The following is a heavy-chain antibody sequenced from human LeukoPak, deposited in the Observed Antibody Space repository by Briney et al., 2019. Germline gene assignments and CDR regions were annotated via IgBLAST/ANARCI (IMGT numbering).Heavy chain of an antibody. D-gene: IGHD3-3*01. CDR1: GGSISSSNW. CDR3: AKHLRRRFFSRTLGFDP. Sequence: SETLSLTCAVSGGSISSSNWWNWVRQTPGKGLEWIGEIYHRGNTHYNPSLKSRVTISLDTSRNQFSLKVNSVTAADTAVYYCAKHLRRRFFSRTLGFDPWGQGTLVTVSS. J-gene: IGHJ5*02. CDR2: IYHRGNT. V-gene: IGHV4-4*02.